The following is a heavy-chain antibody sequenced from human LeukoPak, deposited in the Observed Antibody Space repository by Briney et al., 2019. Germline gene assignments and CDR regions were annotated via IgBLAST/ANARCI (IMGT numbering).Heavy chain of an antibody. CDR1: GGSISRYY. D-gene: IGHD3-10*01. J-gene: IGHJ5*02. CDR3: ARDSGTTGEVKFDP. V-gene: IGHV4-4*07. CDR2: IYGSGST. Sequence: PSETLSLTCTVSGGSISRYYRSWIRQPAGKGLQWIGRIYGSGSTTYNPSLKSRLTMSVDTSKNQFSLKLSSMTAADTAIYYCARDSGTTGEVKFDPWGQGTLVTVSS.